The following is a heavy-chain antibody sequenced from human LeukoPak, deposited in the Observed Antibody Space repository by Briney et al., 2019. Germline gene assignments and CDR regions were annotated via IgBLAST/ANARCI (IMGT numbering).Heavy chain of an antibody. CDR1: GYTFPNYG. V-gene: IGHV1-18*01. CDR2: VSGYNGNT. CDR3: ARALGSGTHYYYYYMDV. Sequence: ASVTVSCTASGYTFPNYGVSWVRQAPGQGLEWMGWVSGYNGNTNFAKNVQGRVTMTTDTSTSTAYMELRSLISDDTAVYYCARALGSGTHYYYYYMDVWGKGTAVTVSS. J-gene: IGHJ6*03. D-gene: IGHD1-7*01.